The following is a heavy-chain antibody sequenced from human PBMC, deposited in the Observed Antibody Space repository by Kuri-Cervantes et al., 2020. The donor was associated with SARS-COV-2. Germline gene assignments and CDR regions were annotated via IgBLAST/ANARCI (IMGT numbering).Heavy chain of an antibody. V-gene: IGHV4-39*01. CDR2: IYYSGSA. J-gene: IGHJ4*02. CDR1: GFTFSDHY. Sequence: SQTLSLTCAASGFTFSDHYMDWVRQHPGRGLEWIGNIYYSGSAYYYPSLESRATISLDTSNNQLSLKFSSVTAADTAVYYCARPDSSGYYFDYWGQGTLVTVSS. CDR3: ARPDSSGYYFDY. D-gene: IGHD3-22*01.